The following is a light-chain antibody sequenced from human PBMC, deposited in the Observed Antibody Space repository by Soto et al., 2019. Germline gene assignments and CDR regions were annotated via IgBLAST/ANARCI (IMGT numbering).Light chain of an antibody. J-gene: IGKJ3*01. V-gene: IGKV1-27*01. CDR1: QGIRNF. Sequence: DIQMTQSPTSLSASVGDRVTITCRASQGIRNFVAWYQQKPGKAPKLLIYAASTVPSGVPPRISGSGSGTDFTLTINSLQPEDVATYSCQKYSSVPVFGPGTKVEIK. CDR3: QKYSSVPV. CDR2: AAS.